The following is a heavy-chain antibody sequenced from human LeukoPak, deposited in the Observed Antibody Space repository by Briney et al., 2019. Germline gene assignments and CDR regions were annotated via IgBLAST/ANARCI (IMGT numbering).Heavy chain of an antibody. Sequence: ASVKVSCKXSGGTFSSYAISWVRQAPGQGLEWVGGIIPIFGTANYAQKFQGRVTITADESTSTAYMELSSLRSEDTAVYYCAREAELGTYFDYWGQGTLDTVSS. V-gene: IGHV1-69*13. CDR2: IIPIFGTA. D-gene: IGHD7-27*01. CDR1: GGTFSSYA. J-gene: IGHJ4*02. CDR3: AREAELGTYFDY.